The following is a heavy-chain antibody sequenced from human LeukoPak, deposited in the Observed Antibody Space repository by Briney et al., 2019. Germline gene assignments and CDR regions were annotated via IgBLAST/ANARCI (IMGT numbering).Heavy chain of an antibody. D-gene: IGHD2-15*01. CDR1: GFTFSSYW. CDR3: ARGRALLWYFDY. J-gene: IGHJ4*02. Sequence: GGSLRLSCAASGFTFSSYWMTWVRQAPGKGLEWVANIKEDGSEKYYVDSVKGRFSVSRDNAKKSLYLQMNSLRAEDTAVYYCARGRALLWYFDYWGQGTLVSLSS. V-gene: IGHV3-7*01. CDR2: IKEDGSEK.